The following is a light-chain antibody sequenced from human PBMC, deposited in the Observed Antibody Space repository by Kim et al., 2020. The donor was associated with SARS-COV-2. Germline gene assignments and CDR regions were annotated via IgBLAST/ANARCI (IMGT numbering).Light chain of an antibody. CDR2: AAF. Sequence: DIQMTQSPSSLSASVGDRVTITCRASQSISSYLNWYQQKPGKAPKPLIYAAFSLQSGVPSRFSGRGSGTDFTLTISSLQPEDFATYYCQQTYSTPVTFGQGTKVDIK. CDR3: QQTYSTPVT. V-gene: IGKV1-39*01. CDR1: QSISSY. J-gene: IGKJ1*01.